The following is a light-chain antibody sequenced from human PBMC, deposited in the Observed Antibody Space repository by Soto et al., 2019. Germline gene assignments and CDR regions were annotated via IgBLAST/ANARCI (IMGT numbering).Light chain of an antibody. CDR1: QSISSY. V-gene: IGKV1-5*03. J-gene: IGKJ1*01. Sequence: DIQMTQSPSTLYASVGDRVTITCRASQSISSYLAWYQQKPGEAPKLLIYKASTLETGVPSRFSGSGSGTEFTLTISSLQPDDFATYYCQQYKSYSQTFGQGTKVEIK. CDR2: KAS. CDR3: QQYKSYSQT.